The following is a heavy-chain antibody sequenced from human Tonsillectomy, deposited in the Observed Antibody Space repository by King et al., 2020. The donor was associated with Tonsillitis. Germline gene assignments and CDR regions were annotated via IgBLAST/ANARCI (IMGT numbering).Heavy chain of an antibody. V-gene: IGHV4-59*01. Sequence: VQLQESGPGLVRPSETLSLTWTVSGGSISSYYWSWIRQPPGKELEWIGYSYYSGSTNYNPALKSRVTRSVDTSKNQFSLKLSSVTAAVTAVYYCARGGFTSDYWGQGTLVTVSS. CDR2: SYYSGST. J-gene: IGHJ4*02. CDR1: GGSISSYY. CDR3: ARGGFTSDY.